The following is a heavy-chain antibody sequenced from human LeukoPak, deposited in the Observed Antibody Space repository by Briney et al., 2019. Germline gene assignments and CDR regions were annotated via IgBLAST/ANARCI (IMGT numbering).Heavy chain of an antibody. CDR3: ARLRGYSYGYGDY. Sequence: GGSLRLSCAASGFTFGSYEMNWVRQAPGKGLEWVSYIGTITSSTYYADSVKGRFTVSRDDAKSSLYLQMVSLRAEDTAVYYCARLRGYSYGYGDYWGQGTLVTVSS. CDR1: GFTFGSYE. J-gene: IGHJ4*02. V-gene: IGHV3-48*03. CDR2: IGTITSST. D-gene: IGHD5-18*01.